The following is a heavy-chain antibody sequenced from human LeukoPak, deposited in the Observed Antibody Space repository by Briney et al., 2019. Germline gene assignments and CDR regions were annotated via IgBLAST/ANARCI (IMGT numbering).Heavy chain of an antibody. CDR2: LSSSSSYI. D-gene: IGHD1-7*01. CDR1: GFTFSSYS. CDR3: AREDRLELRISWFDP. V-gene: IGHV3-21*01. J-gene: IGHJ5*02. Sequence: PGGSLRLSCAASGFTFSSYSMNEVRQAPGKGLECVSSLSSSSSYIYYAYSVKGRFTISRDNAKNSLYLQMNSLRAEDTAVYYCAREDRLELRISWFDPWGQGTLVTVSS.